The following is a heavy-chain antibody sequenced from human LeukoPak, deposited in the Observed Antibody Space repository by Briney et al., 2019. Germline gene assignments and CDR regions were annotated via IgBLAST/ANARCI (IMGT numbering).Heavy chain of an antibody. CDR1: GFTFSSFE. D-gene: IGHD3-10*01. CDR3: ARVGPLWFGEPYYYYNMDV. CDR2: ISSSGTTI. J-gene: IGHJ6*04. Sequence: GGSLRLSCAASGFTFSSFEMNWVRQAPGKGLEWVSYISSSGTTIYYADSVKGRFTISRDNAKNSLYLQMNSLRAEDTAVYYCARVGPLWFGEPYYYYNMDVWAQGPRSPSPQ. V-gene: IGHV3-48*03.